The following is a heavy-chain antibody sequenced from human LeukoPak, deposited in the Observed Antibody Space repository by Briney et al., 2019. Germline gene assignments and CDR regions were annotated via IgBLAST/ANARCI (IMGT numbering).Heavy chain of an antibody. V-gene: IGHV4-31*03. CDR1: GGSISSGDYF. CDR2: IYYSGST. D-gene: IGHD6-13*01. CDR3: ARVPAAGRGIDY. Sequence: SETLSLTCTVSGGSISSGDYFWSWIRQHPGKGLEWIRYIYYSGSTYYNPSLQSRVTVSVDTSKNQFSLKLSSVTAADTAVYYCARVPAAGRGIDYWGQGTLVTVSS. J-gene: IGHJ4*02.